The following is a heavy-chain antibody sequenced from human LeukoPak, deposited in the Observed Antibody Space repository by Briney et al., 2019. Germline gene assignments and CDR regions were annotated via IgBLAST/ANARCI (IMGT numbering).Heavy chain of an antibody. CDR1: GFTFDDYD. CDR2: IGSSSSYI. Sequence: AGGSLRLSCAASGFTFDDYDMHWVRQAPGRGLEWVSSIGSSSSYIYYADSVKGRFTISRDNAKNSLYLQMNSLRAEDTAVYYCARISYCSSTSCHPSNYWGQGTLVTVSS. J-gene: IGHJ4*02. D-gene: IGHD2-2*01. V-gene: IGHV3-21*01. CDR3: ARISYCSSTSCHPSNY.